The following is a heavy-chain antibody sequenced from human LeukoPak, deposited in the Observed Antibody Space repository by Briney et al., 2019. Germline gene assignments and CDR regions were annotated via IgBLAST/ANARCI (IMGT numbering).Heavy chain of an antibody. D-gene: IGHD2-15*01. CDR3: ARDRDCSGGSCYSYDY. V-gene: IGHV3-53*01. J-gene: IGHJ4*02. Sequence: PGGSLRLSCAASGFTVSSNYMSWVRQAPGKGLEWVSVIYSGGSTYYADSVKGRFTISRDNAKNSLYLQMNSLRAEDTAVYYCARDRDCSGGSCYSYDYWGQGTLVTVSS. CDR2: IYSGGST. CDR1: GFTVSSNY.